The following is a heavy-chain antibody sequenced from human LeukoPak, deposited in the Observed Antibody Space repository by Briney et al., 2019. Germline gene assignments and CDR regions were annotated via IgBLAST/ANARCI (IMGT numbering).Heavy chain of an antibody. CDR2: ISGSGGST. D-gene: IGHD1-1*01. CDR1: GFTFSSYA. CDR3: AKTPWNWNDEGWFDP. Sequence: PGGSLRLSCAASGFTFSSYAISWVRQAPGKGLEWVSAISGSGGSTYYADSVKGRFTISRDNSKNTLYLQMNSLRAEDTAVYYCAKTPWNWNDEGWFDPWGQGTLVTVSS. V-gene: IGHV3-23*01. J-gene: IGHJ5*02.